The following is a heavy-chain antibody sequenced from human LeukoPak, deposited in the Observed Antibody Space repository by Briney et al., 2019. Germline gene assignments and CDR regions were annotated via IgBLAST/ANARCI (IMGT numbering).Heavy chain of an antibody. J-gene: IGHJ4*02. CDR1: GFTFSSYA. CDR3: AKDLDSSGSHYVVDS. V-gene: IGHV3-23*01. D-gene: IGHD3-22*01. Sequence: GGSLRLSCADSGFTFSSYAMSWVRQAPGKGLEWVSLISASGGDTHYADSVKGRFTISRDNSKNTLSLQMNSLRAEDTAVYYCAKDLDSSGSHYVVDSWGQGTLVTVSP. CDR2: ISASGGDT.